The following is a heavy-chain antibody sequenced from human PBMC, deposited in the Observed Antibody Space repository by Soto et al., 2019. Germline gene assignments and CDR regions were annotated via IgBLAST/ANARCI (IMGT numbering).Heavy chain of an antibody. J-gene: IGHJ6*03. CDR2: IWYDGSNK. CDR3: ARDSGYYDMDV. D-gene: IGHD3-10*01. V-gene: IGHV3-33*01. Sequence: GGSLRLSCAASGFTFSSYGMHWVRQAPGKGLEWVAVIWYDGSNKYYADSVKGRFTISRDNSKNTLYLQMNSLRAEDTAVYYCARDSGYYDMDVWGKGTTVTVS. CDR1: GFTFSSYG.